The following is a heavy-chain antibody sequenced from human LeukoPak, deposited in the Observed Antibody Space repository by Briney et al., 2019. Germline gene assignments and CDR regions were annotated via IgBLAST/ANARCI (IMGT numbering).Heavy chain of an antibody. CDR1: GFSFSRDG. CDR2: TLDVGSKN. Sequence: GRCLTLSWAAAGFSFSRDGMDWVRQAPRNGLEWVAYTLDVGSKNSYGEFVNGPFSIFRDNSKSTLYLQMNSLRREDAAVYYCANGDCRGGRCSSGASWGQGTLVTVSS. CDR3: ANGDCRGGRCSSGAS. J-gene: IGHJ5*02. V-gene: IGHV3-30*02. D-gene: IGHD2-15*01.